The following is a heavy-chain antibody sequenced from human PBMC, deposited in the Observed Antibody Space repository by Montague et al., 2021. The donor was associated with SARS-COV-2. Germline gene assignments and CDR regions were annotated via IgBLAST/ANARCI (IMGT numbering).Heavy chain of an antibody. J-gene: IGHJ4*02. CDR1: GFTFSSYA. Sequence: SLRLSCAASGFTFSSYAMHWVRQAPGKGLEWVAVISYDGSNKYYADSVKGRFTISRDNSKNTLYLQMNSLRAEDTAVYYCARDNYGYGWGSYRYVYWGQGTMVTVSS. CDR3: ARDNYGYGWGSYRYVY. V-gene: IGHV3-30*04. CDR2: ISYDGSNK. D-gene: IGHD3-16*02.